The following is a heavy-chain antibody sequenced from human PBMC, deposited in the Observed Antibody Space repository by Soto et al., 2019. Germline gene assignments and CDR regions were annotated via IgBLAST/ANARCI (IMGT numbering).Heavy chain of an antibody. D-gene: IGHD6-13*01. J-gene: IGHJ4*02. Sequence: QITLKESGPTLVKPTQTLTLTCTFSGFSLSTRGVGVGWIRQPPGKALEWFALIYWDDDKNYSPSLKSRLTTATHTPKNHVVLPITIMDPVDAGTYYCAHSRFPHGSSTWHSWGQGTLVTVSS. CDR2: IYWDDDK. CDR3: AHSRFPHGSSTWHS. V-gene: IGHV2-5*02. CDR1: GFSLSTRGVG.